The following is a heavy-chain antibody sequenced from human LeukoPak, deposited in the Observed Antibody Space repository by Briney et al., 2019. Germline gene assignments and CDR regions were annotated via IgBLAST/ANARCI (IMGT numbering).Heavy chain of an antibody. CDR3: ARAEADRTFDY. D-gene: IGHD1-7*01. J-gene: IGHJ4*02. V-gene: IGHV4-59*01. CDR2: MCCSGRT. CDR1: GGSISTYY. Sequence: SETLSLTCTVPGGSISTYYWGWIRQPPGKGLEWIGYMCCSGRTNYNPSLNSRVSVSVDRSKNQVSLRLTSVIAADTAVYYCARAEADRTFDYWGQGTLVTVSS.